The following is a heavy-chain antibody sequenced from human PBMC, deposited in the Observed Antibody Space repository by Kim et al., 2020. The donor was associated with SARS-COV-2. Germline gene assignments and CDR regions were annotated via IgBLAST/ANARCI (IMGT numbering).Heavy chain of an antibody. V-gene: IGHV3-23*01. D-gene: IGHD1-26*01. CDR1: GFTFSSYA. Sequence: GGSLRLSCAASGFTFSSYAMSWVRQAPGKGLEWVSAISGSGGSTYYADSVKGRFTISRDNSKNTLYLQMNSLRAEDTAVYYCAKVTYRIVGATKLDYWGQGTLVTVSS. J-gene: IGHJ4*02. CDR3: AKVTYRIVGATKLDY. CDR2: ISGSGGST.